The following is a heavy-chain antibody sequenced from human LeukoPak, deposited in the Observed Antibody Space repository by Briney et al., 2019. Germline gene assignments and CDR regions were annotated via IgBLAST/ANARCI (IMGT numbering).Heavy chain of an antibody. J-gene: IGHJ4*02. CDR1: GGSISSYY. D-gene: IGHD1-26*01. CDR3: ARVGAQGEYFDY. CDR2: IYYSGST. Sequence: PSETLSLTCTVSGGSISSYYWSWIRQPPGKGLEWIGYIYYSGSTNYNPSLKSRVTISVDTSKNQFSLKLSSVTAADTAVYCCARVGAQGEYFDYWGQGTLVTVSS. V-gene: IGHV4-59*01.